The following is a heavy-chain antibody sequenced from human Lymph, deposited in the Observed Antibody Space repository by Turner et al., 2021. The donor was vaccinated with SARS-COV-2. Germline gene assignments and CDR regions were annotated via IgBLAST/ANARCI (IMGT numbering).Heavy chain of an antibody. Sequence: QVQLVESGGGVVQPGRSLRLPCAASGFTFSSQGMHWVRPAPGKGLGWVAVIWYDGSNKYHADSVKGRFTISRDNSKNTLYLQMNSLRAEDTAVYYCAREGVVGATSGLDYWGQGTLVTVSS. CDR2: IWYDGSNK. J-gene: IGHJ4*02. CDR1: GFTFSSQG. D-gene: IGHD1-26*01. V-gene: IGHV3-33*01. CDR3: AREGVVGATSGLDY.